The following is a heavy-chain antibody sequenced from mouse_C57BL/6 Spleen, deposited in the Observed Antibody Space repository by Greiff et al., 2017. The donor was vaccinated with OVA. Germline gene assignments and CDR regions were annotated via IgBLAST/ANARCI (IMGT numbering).Heavy chain of an antibody. CDR3: ARHEELTGFMDY. D-gene: IGHD4-1*01. Sequence: QVHVKQSGAELVKPGASVKLSCKASGYTFTEYTIHWVKQRSGQGLEWIGWFYPGSGSIKYNEKFKDKATLTADKSSSTVYMELSRLTSEDSAVYFCARHEELTGFMDYWGQGTSVTVSS. CDR1: GYTFTEYT. V-gene: IGHV1-62-2*01. J-gene: IGHJ4*01. CDR2: FYPGSGSI.